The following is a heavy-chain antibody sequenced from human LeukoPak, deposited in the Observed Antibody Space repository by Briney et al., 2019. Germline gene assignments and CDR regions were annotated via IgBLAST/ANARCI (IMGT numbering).Heavy chain of an antibody. CDR1: GFTFSSYG. D-gene: IGHD3-16*01. Sequence: PGGSLRLSCAAFGFTFSSYGMHWVRQAPGKGLEWVAVISYDGSNKYYADSVKGRFTISRDNSKNTLYLQMNSLRAEDTAVYYCAKDLDYVTHDAFDIWGQGTMVTVSS. CDR2: ISYDGSNK. CDR3: AKDLDYVTHDAFDI. V-gene: IGHV3-30*18. J-gene: IGHJ3*02.